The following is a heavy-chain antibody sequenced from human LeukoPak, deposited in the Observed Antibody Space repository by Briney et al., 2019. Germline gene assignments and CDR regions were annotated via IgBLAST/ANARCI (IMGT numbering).Heavy chain of an antibody. CDR1: GFTFSSYA. J-gene: IGHJ4*02. CDR2: INHFGST. D-gene: IGHD5-18*01. CDR3: ARGYRAPQTFYSYHYFDS. Sequence: GSLRLSCAASGFTFSSYAMSWIRQSPGKGLEWIGEINHFGSTNYNPSLKSRVTISGDTSKNQFSLKVNSVTAADTAVYYCARGYRAPQTFYSYHYFDSWAQGILVTVSS. V-gene: IGHV4-34*01.